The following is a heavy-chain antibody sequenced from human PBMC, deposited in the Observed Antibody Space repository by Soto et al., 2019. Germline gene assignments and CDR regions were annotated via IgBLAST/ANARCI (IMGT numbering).Heavy chain of an antibody. D-gene: IGHD6-19*01. CDR3: ARTIAVAGIGMNGGWDYYYYGRDV. J-gene: IGHJ6*02. CDR2: IYYSGSP. Sequence: PSDTLSLTCTVRGGSISSYYWSWIRQPPGKGLAWIGYIYYSGSPNYNPSLKSRVTISVDTSKNLFSLKLSSVTAADTAVYYCARTIAVAGIGMNGGWDYYYYGRDVWGQGTTVTVSS. CDR1: GGSISSYY. V-gene: IGHV4-59*07.